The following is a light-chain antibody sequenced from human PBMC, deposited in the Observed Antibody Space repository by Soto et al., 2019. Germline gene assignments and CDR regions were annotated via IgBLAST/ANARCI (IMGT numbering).Light chain of an antibody. J-gene: IGKJ1*01. Sequence: EIVLTQSPGTLSLSPGERATLSCRASQSVSSSYLAWYQQKPGQAPRLLIYGASSRATGIPDRFSGSGSGTDFPLTISRLEPEDFAVYYCQQYRNSLWTFGQGTKVEIK. CDR3: QQYRNSLWT. CDR1: QSVSSSY. V-gene: IGKV3-20*01. CDR2: GAS.